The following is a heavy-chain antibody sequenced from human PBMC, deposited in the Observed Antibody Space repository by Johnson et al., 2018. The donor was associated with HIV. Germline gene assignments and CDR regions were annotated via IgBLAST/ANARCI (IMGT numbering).Heavy chain of an antibody. Sequence: EVQLVESGGGLVQPGGSLRLSCAASGFTFSSYAMSWVRQAPGKGLEWVSAISGSGGSTYYADSVKGRFTISRDNSKNTLYLQMNSLRAEDTAVYYCARDTDIVVVPARGDAFDIWGQGTMVTVSS. D-gene: IGHD2-2*01. CDR1: GFTFSSYA. CDR2: ISGSGGST. J-gene: IGHJ3*02. CDR3: ARDTDIVVVPARGDAFDI. V-gene: IGHV3-23*04.